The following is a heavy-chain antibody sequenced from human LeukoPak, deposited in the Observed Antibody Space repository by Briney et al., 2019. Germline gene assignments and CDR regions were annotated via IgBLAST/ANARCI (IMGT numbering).Heavy chain of an antibody. CDR3: ARQRYSGSYYFDY. CDR2: IYYSGST. D-gene: IGHD1-26*01. Sequence: SETLSLTCTVSGGSITNYYWSWIRQPLGKGREWIGYIYYSGSTNYNPSLKSRVTISVDTSKNQFSLSLSSVTAADTAVYYCARQRYSGSYYFDYWGQGTLVTVSS. V-gene: IGHV4-59*08. CDR1: GGSITNYY. J-gene: IGHJ4*02.